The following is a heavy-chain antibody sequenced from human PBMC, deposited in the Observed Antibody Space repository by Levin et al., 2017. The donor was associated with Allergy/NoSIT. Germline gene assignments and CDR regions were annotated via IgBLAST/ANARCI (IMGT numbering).Heavy chain of an antibody. D-gene: IGHD4-23*01. J-gene: IGHJ4*02. Sequence: GESLKISCAASGFTFSSYGMHWVRQAPGKGLEWVAVISYDGSNKYYAESVKGRFTISRDNSKNTLYLQMNSLRDEDTAVYYCARSIPGGFNRYYFDYWGQGTLVTVSS. CDR3: ARSIPGGFNRYYFDY. CDR1: GFTFSSYG. CDR2: ISYDGSNK. V-gene: IGHV3-30*03.